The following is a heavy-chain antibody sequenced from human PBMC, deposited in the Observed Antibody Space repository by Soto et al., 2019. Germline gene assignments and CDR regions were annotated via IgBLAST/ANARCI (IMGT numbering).Heavy chain of an antibody. V-gene: IGHV1-3*01. CDR3: GRDHSGSYSY. Sequence: GASVKVSCKASGYTFTSYCISWVRQAPGQRLEWMGWINAGNGNTKYSQKFQGRVPITRDTSPSTAYMELSSLRFEDTAVYYWGRDHSGSYSYWGQGTLVTVSS. D-gene: IGHD1-26*01. J-gene: IGHJ4*02. CDR2: INAGNGNT. CDR1: GYTFTSYC.